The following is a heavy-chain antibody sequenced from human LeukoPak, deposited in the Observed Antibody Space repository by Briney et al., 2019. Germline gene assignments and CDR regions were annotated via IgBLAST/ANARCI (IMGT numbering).Heavy chain of an antibody. Sequence: ASVRGSCKASGYTFTSYGINWGRQAPGQGREWMGWISPISGNTDYAQNFQGRATMTTDTSSSTAYMELRSLRSDDTAIYYCARDYLAAPAYWGQGTLVTVSS. D-gene: IGHD6-6*01. J-gene: IGHJ4*02. CDR3: ARDYLAAPAY. CDR2: ISPISGNT. V-gene: IGHV1-18*01. CDR1: GYTFTSYG.